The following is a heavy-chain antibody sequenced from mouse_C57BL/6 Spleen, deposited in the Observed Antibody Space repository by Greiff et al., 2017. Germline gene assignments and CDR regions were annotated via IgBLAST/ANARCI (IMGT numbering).Heavy chain of an antibody. Sequence: VQLQQSGPGLVKPSQSLSLTCSVTGYSITSGYYWNWNRQFPGNKLEWMGYISYDGSNNYNPSLKNRISITRDTSKNQFFLKLNSVTTEDTATYYCARGSGSSYLGYWGQGTTLTVSS. V-gene: IGHV3-6*01. J-gene: IGHJ2*01. CDR3: ARGSGSSYLGY. D-gene: IGHD1-1*01. CDR2: ISYDGSN. CDR1: GYSITSGYY.